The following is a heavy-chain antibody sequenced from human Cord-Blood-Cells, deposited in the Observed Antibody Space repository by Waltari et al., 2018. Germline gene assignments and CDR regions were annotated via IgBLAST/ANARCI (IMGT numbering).Heavy chain of an antibody. D-gene: IGHD2-2*01. CDR1: GFPFSSFS. J-gene: IGHJ4*02. V-gene: IGHV3-48*02. Sequence: EVQLVESVGGLVQPGGGLSLSCAAPGFPFSSFSMKWVRQATGKGGGWVSYISSSSSTIYDADAVKGRGTSSRDNAKNALYLQMHCLRDEDTAVYYCARDRVGDCSSSSCYEGDSYCNYRGQGTLVTVSS. CDR2: ISSSSSTI. CDR3: ARDRVGDCSSSSCYEGDSYCNY.